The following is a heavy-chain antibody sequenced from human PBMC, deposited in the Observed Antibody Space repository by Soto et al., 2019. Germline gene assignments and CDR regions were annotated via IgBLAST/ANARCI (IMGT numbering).Heavy chain of an antibody. CDR2: IFDSGNT. D-gene: IGHD3-10*01. CDR1: GGSLSSDGYS. J-gene: IGHJ4*02. V-gene: IGHV4-30-2*01. Sequence: QVQLQESGSGLVKPSQTLSLTCAVSGGSLSSDGYSWSWIRQPPGKGLEWIGYIFDSGNTSYNPSLKSRVTISVDRSKNQFSLNLRSVTAADTAVYYCARDYYGSGNPDYWGQGTLVTVSS. CDR3: ARDYYGSGNPDY.